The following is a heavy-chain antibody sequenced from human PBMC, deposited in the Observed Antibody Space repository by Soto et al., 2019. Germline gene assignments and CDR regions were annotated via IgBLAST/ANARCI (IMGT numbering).Heavy chain of an antibody. CDR3: ARALSDYGDYVSNWYFDL. V-gene: IGHV1-18*01. CDR1: GGTFSSYA. J-gene: IGHJ2*01. D-gene: IGHD4-17*01. Sequence: QVQLVQSGAEVKKPGSSVKVSCKASGGTFSSYAISWVRQAPGQGLEWMGGISAYNGNTNYAQKLQGRVTMTTDTSTSTAYMELRSLRSDDTAVYYCARALSDYGDYVSNWYFDLWGRGTLVTVSS. CDR2: ISAYNGNT.